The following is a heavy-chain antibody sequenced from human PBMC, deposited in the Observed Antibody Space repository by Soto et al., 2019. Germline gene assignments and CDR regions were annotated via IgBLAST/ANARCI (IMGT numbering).Heavy chain of an antibody. J-gene: IGHJ4*02. Sequence: GGSLRLSCAASGFTLNNDWMHWVRQAPGKGLVWVSRITGDGRSTTYADSVKGRFTISRDSAKDTLYLQMNSLRPEDTAVYYCTRAIYSGWYLGYWGQGTPVTVSS. CDR2: ITGDGRST. CDR3: TRAIYSGWYLGY. D-gene: IGHD6-19*01. CDR1: GFTLNNDW. V-gene: IGHV3-74*01.